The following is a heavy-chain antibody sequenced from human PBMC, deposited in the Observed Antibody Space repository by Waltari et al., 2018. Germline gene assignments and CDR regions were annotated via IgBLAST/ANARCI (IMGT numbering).Heavy chain of an antibody. CDR3: AGVGVTTTFDY. J-gene: IGHJ4*02. V-gene: IGHV4-39*07. CDR1: GGSISSSSYY. D-gene: IGHD4-4*01. CDR2: IYYSGST. Sequence: QLQLQESGPGLVQPSETLSLPCPVSGGSISSSSYYWGWIRQPPGKGLEWIGSIYYSGSTYYNPSLKSRVTISVDTSKNQFSLKLSSVTAADTAVYYCAGVGVTTTFDYWGQGTLVTVSS.